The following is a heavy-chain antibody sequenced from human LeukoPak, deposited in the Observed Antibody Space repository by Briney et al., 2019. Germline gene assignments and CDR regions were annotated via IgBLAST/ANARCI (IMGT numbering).Heavy chain of an antibody. V-gene: IGHV3-23*01. CDR3: ARVVVGTNSNWFDP. Sequence: GGSLRLSCTASGFTFSTYTMSWVRQAPGEGLKWVSGILTSGGTYYADSVKGRFTISRDNSKNTLYLQMNSLRDEDTAVYYCARVVVGTNSNWFDPWGQGTLVTVSS. CDR2: ILTSGGT. J-gene: IGHJ5*02. D-gene: IGHD1-26*01. CDR1: GFTFSTYT.